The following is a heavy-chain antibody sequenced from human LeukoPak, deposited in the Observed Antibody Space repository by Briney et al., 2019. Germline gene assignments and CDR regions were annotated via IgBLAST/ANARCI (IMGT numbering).Heavy chain of an antibody. CDR2: IIPILGIA. Sequence: ASVKVSCKASGGTFSSYAIGWVRQAPGQGLEWMGRIIPILGIANYAQKFQGRVTITADKSTSTAYMELSSLRSEDTAVYYCARDKCSGGSCYPDYWGQGTLVTVSS. J-gene: IGHJ4*02. CDR3: ARDKCSGGSCYPDY. V-gene: IGHV1-69*04. D-gene: IGHD2-15*01. CDR1: GGTFSSYA.